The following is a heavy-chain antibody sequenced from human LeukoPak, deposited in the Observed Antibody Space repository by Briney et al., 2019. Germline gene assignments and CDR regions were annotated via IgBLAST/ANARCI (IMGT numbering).Heavy chain of an antibody. CDR2: ISSSGSTI. CDR3: ARDLWDIKVLDGFDY. Sequence: GGSLRLSCAASGFTFSSYEMNWVRQAPGKGLEWVSYISSSGSTIYYADSVKGRFTISRDNAKNSLYLQMNSLRAEDTAVYYCARDLWDIKVLDGFDYWGQGTLVTVSS. D-gene: IGHD2-8*02. CDR1: GFTFSSYE. J-gene: IGHJ4*02. V-gene: IGHV3-48*03.